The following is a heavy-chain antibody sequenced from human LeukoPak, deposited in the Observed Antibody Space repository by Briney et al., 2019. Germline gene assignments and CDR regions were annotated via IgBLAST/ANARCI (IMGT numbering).Heavy chain of an antibody. V-gene: IGHV3-9*01. CDR3: SKSPGKAGALPNYLEN. D-gene: IGHD1-14*01. CDR2: INWNSATI. J-gene: IGHJ4*02. Sequence: GGSLRLSCAASGFTFDDCGMHWVRQAPGKGLEWVAGINWNSATIVYADSVKGRFTISRDNAKNSLYLQMNSLSPEDTAFYYCSKSPGKAGALPNYLENWAPGTLVTVSS. CDR1: GFTFDDCG.